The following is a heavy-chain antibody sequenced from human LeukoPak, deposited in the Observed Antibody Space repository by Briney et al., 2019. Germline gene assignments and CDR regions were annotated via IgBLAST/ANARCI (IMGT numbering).Heavy chain of an antibody. D-gene: IGHD6-19*01. CDR3: ARDPSGWYYFDY. Sequence: PGGSLRLSCAASGFTFSSYSMSWVRQAPGKGLEWVSVIYSGGSTYYADSVKGRFTISRDNSKNTLYLQMNSLRAEDTAVYYCARDPSGWYYFDYWGQGTLVTVSS. CDR2: IYSGGST. CDR1: GFTFSSYS. V-gene: IGHV3-53*01. J-gene: IGHJ4*02.